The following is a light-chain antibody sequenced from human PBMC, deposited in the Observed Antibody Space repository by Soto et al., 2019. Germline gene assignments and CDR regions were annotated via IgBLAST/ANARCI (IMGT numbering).Light chain of an antibody. V-gene: IGLV2-8*01. Sequence: QSALTQPPSASGSPGQSVTLSCTGTSSDVGVYNYVSWYQPHPGKAPKLMIYAVSKRPSGVPDRFSGSKSGTTASLTVSGLQADYEADYCCSSFAGNNNEVVGGGTKLTVL. J-gene: IGLJ2*01. CDR2: AVS. CDR1: SSDVGVYNY. CDR3: SSFAGNNNEV.